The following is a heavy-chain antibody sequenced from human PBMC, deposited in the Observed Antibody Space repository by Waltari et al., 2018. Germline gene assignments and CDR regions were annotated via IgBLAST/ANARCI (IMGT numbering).Heavy chain of an antibody. V-gene: IGHV1-69*06. CDR2: IIPSLGTD. CDR1: GFTFSSYS. J-gene: IGHJ4*02. Sequence: VQLVESGGGLVQPGGSLRLSCAASGFTFSSYSMNWVRQAPGQGLEWMGRIIPSLGTDNYAQQFQGRVTITADKSTSTAYMERSSLGSEDTAVYYCARGRPVVLDYWGQGTLVTVSS. D-gene: IGHD2-2*01. CDR3: ARGRPVVLDY.